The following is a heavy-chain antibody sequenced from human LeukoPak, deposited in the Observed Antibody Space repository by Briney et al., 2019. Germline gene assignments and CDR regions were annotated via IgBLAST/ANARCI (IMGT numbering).Heavy chain of an antibody. CDR2: SYTSGST. V-gene: IGHV4-61*02. Sequence: SETLSLTCTVSGGSISSGSYYWSWIRQPAGKGLEWIGRSYTSGSTNYNPSLKSRVTITVDTSKNQFSLKLSSVTAADTAVYYCARAPLYHDFWSGYQDYWGQGTLVTVSS. J-gene: IGHJ4*02. CDR1: GGSISSGSYY. CDR3: ARAPLYHDFWSGYQDY. D-gene: IGHD3-3*01.